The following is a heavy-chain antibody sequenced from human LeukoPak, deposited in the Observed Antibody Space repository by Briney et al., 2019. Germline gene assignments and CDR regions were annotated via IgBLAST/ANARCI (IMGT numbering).Heavy chain of an antibody. J-gene: IGHJ4*02. CDR1: GFTFSSTW. CDR2: IKQDGSEK. D-gene: IGHD7-27*01. CDR3: ARVSRWGLNHNPHY. V-gene: IGHV3-7*03. Sequence: SGGSLRLSCAASGFTFSSTWMSWVRQAPGKGLEWVANIKQDGSEKYYVDSVKGRFTISRDNAKNSLYLQMNSLRAEDTAVYYCARVSRWGLNHNPHYWGQGALVTVSS.